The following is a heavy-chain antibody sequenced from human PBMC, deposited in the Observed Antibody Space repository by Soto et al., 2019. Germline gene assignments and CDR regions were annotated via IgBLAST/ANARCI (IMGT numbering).Heavy chain of an antibody. J-gene: IGHJ6*02. Sequence: PSETLSLTCTVSGGSLSSYYWSWIRQPPGKGLEWIGYIYYSGSTNYNPSLKSRVTISVDTPKNQFSLKLSSVTAADTAGYYCARMEGQEWGRGGTAVRGQGTTVNVSS. CDR2: IYYSGST. CDR1: GGSLSSYY. V-gene: IGHV4-59*01. D-gene: IGHD3-3*01. CDR3: ARMEGQEWGRGGTAV.